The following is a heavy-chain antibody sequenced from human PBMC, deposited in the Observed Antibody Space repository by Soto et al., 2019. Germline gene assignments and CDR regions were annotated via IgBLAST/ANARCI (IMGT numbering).Heavy chain of an antibody. CDR3: ARDPPPPYY. Sequence: QVQLVQSGAEVKKPGASVKVSCKASGYTFASYAISWMRQAPGQGLEWMGWISAYNGNTNYAQKLQGRVPMTTDTPSSTAYMELRSLTSDDTAVYYCARDPPPPYYWGQGTRVTGSS. J-gene: IGHJ4*02. CDR1: GYTFASYA. V-gene: IGHV1-18*01. CDR2: ISAYNGNT.